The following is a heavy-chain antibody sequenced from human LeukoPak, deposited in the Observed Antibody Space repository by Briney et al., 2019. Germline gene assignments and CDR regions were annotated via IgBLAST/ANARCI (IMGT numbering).Heavy chain of an antibody. J-gene: IGHJ4*02. V-gene: IGHV3-23*01. CDR2: ISGSGGSA. CDR3: ARSRGYSYDYFDY. D-gene: IGHD5-18*01. Sequence: PGGSLRLSCAASGFTFNNYAMNWVRQAPGKGLEWVSAISGSGGSAYYADSVKGRFTISRDNSKNTLFLQMNSLRAEDTAVYYCARSRGYSYDYFDYWGQGTLVTVSS. CDR1: GFTFNNYA.